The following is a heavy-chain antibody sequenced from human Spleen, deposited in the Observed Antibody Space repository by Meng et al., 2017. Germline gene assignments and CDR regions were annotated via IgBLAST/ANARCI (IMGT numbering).Heavy chain of an antibody. Sequence: EVQLLESGGAWSRRGGSLRLSCAASGFTFSSYTMIWVRQAPGKGLEWVSGIGGSGGSTYADSVKGRFTISRDNSKNTLYLQMNSLRAEDTAVYYCAKDQNHPLGYWGQGTLVTVSS. J-gene: IGHJ4*02. V-gene: IGHV3-23*01. CDR2: IGGSGGST. D-gene: IGHD1-14*01. CDR3: AKDQNHPLGY. CDR1: GFTFSSYT.